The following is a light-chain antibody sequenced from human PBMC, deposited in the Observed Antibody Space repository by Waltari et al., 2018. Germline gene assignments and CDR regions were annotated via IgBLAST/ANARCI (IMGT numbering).Light chain of an antibody. CDR2: EGS. V-gene: IGLV2-23*01. J-gene: IGLJ2*01. Sequence: QSALTQPASVSGSPGQPLTISCTGTSSDVGTYNLFSWYQHHPGKAPKRMIYEGSKRPSGVSNRFSGSKSGNTASLTISGLQAEDEADYYCCSYAGSSTLFGGGTKLTVL. CDR3: CSYAGSSTL. CDR1: SSDVGTYNL.